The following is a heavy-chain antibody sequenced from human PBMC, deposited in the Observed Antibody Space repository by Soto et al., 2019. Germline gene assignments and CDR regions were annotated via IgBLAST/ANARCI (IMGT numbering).Heavy chain of an antibody. Sequence: PSETLSLTCTVSGGSMTEYYWSWIRQPPGKGLEWIGCVYYSGSTNYNPSLKGRVTISVDTSKSQFSLKLTSVTAADTAVYYCARRGQAGVTGTNWFDPWGQGTLVTVSS. D-gene: IGHD1-1*01. V-gene: IGHV4-59*08. J-gene: IGHJ5*02. CDR3: ARRGQAGVTGTNWFDP. CDR1: GGSMTEYY. CDR2: VYYSGST.